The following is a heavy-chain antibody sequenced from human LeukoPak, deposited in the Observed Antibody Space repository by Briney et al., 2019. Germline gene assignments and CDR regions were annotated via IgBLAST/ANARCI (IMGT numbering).Heavy chain of an antibody. Sequence: ASVKVSCKASGYTFTSYGISWVRQAPGQGLEWMGWISAYNGNTNYAQKLQGRVTMTTDTSTSTAYMELSRLRSDDTAVYYCARDRPGYSYGYQGRVLDYWGQGTLVTVSS. D-gene: IGHD5-18*01. CDR1: GYTFTSYG. J-gene: IGHJ4*02. CDR3: ARDRPGYSYGYQGRVLDY. CDR2: ISAYNGNT. V-gene: IGHV1-18*01.